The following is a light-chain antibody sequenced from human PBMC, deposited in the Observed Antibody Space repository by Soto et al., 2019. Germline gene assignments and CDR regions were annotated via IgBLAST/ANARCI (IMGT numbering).Light chain of an antibody. CDR2: AAS. J-gene: IGKJ3*01. CDR1: QGIRNF. CDR3: QKYSIVPV. V-gene: IGKV1-27*01. Sequence: DIQMTQSPTSLSASVGDRVTITCRASQGIRNFVAWYQRKPGKPPKLLIYAASTLQSGVPSRFSGSGSGTDFTLTINSLQPEDVATYSCQKYSIVPVFGPGTKVEI.